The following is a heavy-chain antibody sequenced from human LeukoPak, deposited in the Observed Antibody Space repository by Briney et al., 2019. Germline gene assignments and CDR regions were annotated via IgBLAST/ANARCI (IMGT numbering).Heavy chain of an antibody. CDR1: GFTFSSYA. J-gene: IGHJ4*02. V-gene: IGHV3-23*01. Sequence: PGGSLRLSCAASGFTFSSYAMSWVRQAPGKGLKWVSAISGSGGSTYYADSVKGRFTISRDNSKNTLYLQMNSLRAEDTAVYYCAYGAKTYYHDSSGYFDYWGRGTLVTVSS. CDR2: ISGSGGST. D-gene: IGHD3-22*01. CDR3: AYGAKTYYHDSSGYFDY.